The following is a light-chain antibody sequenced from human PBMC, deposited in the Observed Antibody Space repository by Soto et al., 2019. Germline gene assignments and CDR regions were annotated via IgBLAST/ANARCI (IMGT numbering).Light chain of an antibody. J-gene: IGKJ2*01. CDR3: QQSYSTPPYT. CDR2: AAS. CDR1: QSISSY. Sequence: DIQMTQSTSSLSASVGDRVTITCRASQSISSYLNWYQQKPGKAPHLLIYAASSLQSGVPSRFSVSGSGTDFTLPISSLQPEDFATYYCQQSYSTPPYTFGQGTKLEIK. V-gene: IGKV1-39*01.